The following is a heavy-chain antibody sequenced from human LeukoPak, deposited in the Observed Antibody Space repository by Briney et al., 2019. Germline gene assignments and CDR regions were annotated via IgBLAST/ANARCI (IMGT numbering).Heavy chain of an antibody. V-gene: IGHV4-59*01. D-gene: IGHD6-13*01. Sequence: SETLPLTCTVSGGSISSYYWSWIRQPPGKGLEWIGYIYYSGSTNYNPSLKSRVTISVDTSKNQFSLKLSSVTAADTAVYYCARESPYSSRGLDYWGQGTLVTVSS. CDR3: ARESPYSSRGLDY. J-gene: IGHJ4*02. CDR1: GGSISSYY. CDR2: IYYSGST.